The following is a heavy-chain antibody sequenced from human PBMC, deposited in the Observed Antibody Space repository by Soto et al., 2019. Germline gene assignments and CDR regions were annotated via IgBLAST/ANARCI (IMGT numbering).Heavy chain of an antibody. Sequence: EVQLVESGGGLVKPGGSLRLSCAASGFTFNKAWMSWVRQAPGKGLEWVGRMKGKTDGGTTDYAAPVEGRFIISRDASKNMLYLQMNSLKTEDTAVYYCTTDRPSQRVKVVSVAIVEHWGDEYWGRGTLVTVSS. CDR2: MKGKTDGGTT. J-gene: IGHJ4*02. CDR1: GFTFNKAW. CDR3: TTDRPSQRVKVVSVAIVEHWGDEY. V-gene: IGHV3-15*01. D-gene: IGHD2-21*01.